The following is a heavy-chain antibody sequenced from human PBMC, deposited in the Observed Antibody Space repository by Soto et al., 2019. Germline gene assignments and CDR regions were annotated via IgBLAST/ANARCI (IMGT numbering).Heavy chain of an antibody. Sequence: GSGPTLVNPTQTLTLTCTFSGFSLSTSGMCVSWIRQPPGKALEWLARIDWDDDKYYSTSLKTRLTISKDTSKNQVVLTMTNMDPVDTATYYCARIKIAGYSFDYWGQGTLVTVSS. J-gene: IGHJ4*02. CDR2: IDWDDDK. V-gene: IGHV2-70*11. D-gene: IGHD5-18*01. CDR3: ARIKIAGYSFDY. CDR1: GFSLSTSGMC.